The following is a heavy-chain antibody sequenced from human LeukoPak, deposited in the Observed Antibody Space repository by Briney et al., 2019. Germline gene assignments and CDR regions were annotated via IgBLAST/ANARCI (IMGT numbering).Heavy chain of an antibody. D-gene: IGHD2-15*01. Sequence: GGSLRLSCAASGFTVSSKYVTWVRQAPGKGLEWVSIIYSGGNTYYADSVKGRFSISRDNSKNMVYLQMSNLRAEDTAMYYSTAGGSCVLEDWGQGTLVTVSS. CDR2: IYSGGNT. V-gene: IGHV3-66*01. CDR1: GFTVSSKY. CDR3: TAGGSCVLED. J-gene: IGHJ4*02.